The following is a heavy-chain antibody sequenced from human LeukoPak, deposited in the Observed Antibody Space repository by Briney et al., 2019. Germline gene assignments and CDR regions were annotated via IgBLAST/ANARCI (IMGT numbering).Heavy chain of an antibody. CDR1: GYSISSGYY. V-gene: IGHV4-61*01. CDR2: IYYSGST. D-gene: IGHD3-10*01. CDR3: ARGFDTMIRGVSLPHLDY. Sequence: PSETLSLTCTVSGYSISSGYYWGWIRQPPGKGLEWIGYIYYSGSTNYNPSLKSRVTISVDTSKNQFSLKLSSVTAADTAVYYCARGFDTMIRGVSLPHLDYWGQGTLVTVSS. J-gene: IGHJ4*02.